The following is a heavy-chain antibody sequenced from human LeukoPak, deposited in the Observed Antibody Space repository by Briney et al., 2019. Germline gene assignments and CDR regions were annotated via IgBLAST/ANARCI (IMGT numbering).Heavy chain of an antibody. V-gene: IGHV1-2*02. CDR3: ARGPLIVATIFAGLVFDY. Sequence: ASVKVSCKASGYTFTGYYMHWVRQAPGQGLEWMGWINPNSGGTNYAQKFQGRVTMTRDTSISTDYMELSRLRSDDTAVYYCARGPLIVATIFAGLVFDYWGQGTLVTVSS. D-gene: IGHD5-12*01. J-gene: IGHJ4*02. CDR2: INPNSGGT. CDR1: GYTFTGYY.